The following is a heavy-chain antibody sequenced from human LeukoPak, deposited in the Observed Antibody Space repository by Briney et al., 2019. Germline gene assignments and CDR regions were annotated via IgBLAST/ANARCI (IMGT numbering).Heavy chain of an antibody. CDR3: ARQVGSGYWYFDL. CDR2: IYYSGST. Sequence: GSLRLSCAASGFTVSSNYMSWVRQPPGKGLEWLGSIYYSGSTHYSPALKSRVSNSVDTSNNQFSLKLTSVTAADTAVYYCARQVGSGYWYFDLWGRGTLVTVYS. CDR1: GFTVSSNY. J-gene: IGHJ2*01. V-gene: IGHV4-39*01. D-gene: IGHD2-15*01.